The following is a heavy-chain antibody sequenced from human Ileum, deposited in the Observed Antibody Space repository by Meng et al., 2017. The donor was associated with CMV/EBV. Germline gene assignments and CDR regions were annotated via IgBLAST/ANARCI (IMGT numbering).Heavy chain of an antibody. V-gene: IGHV3-33*06. CDR1: GFTFSSYG. Sequence: GGSLRLSCAASGFTFSSYGMHWVRQAPGKGLEWVAVIWYDGSNKYYADSVKGRFTISRDNSKNTLYLQMNSLRAEDTAVYYCAKTGGGSPYYYYGMDVWGQGTTVTVSS. D-gene: IGHD4-23*01. CDR2: IWYDGSNK. J-gene: IGHJ6*02. CDR3: AKTGGGSPYYYYGMDV.